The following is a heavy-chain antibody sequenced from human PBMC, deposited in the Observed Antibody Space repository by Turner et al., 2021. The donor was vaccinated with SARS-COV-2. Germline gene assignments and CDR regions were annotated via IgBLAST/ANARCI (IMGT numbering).Heavy chain of an antibody. J-gene: IGHJ4*02. CDR2: ISISSSTI. CDR1: GFTFSSFG. D-gene: IGHD4-17*01. CDR3: ARDVYGGNFEDY. Sequence: EVQLVESGGGLVQPGGSLRLSCAASGFTFSSFGMNWVRQAPGKGLEWVSYISISSSTIYYADSAKGRFTISRDNAKNSLYLQMNSLRAEDTAVYYCARDVYGGNFEDYWGQGTLVTVSS. V-gene: IGHV3-48*01.